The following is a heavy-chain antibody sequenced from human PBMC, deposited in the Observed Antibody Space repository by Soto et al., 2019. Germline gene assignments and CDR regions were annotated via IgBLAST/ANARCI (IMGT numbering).Heavy chain of an antibody. CDR1: GFNFSDYY. J-gene: IGHJ4*02. V-gene: IGHV3-11*01. CDR2: ISSSGSTI. D-gene: IGHD2-2*01. Sequence: GGSLTLSCAASGFNFSDYYLRWLRQDPGKGLEWDCYISSSGSTIYYADSVNGRFTISMVNAKNSLYLQLNSLRAEDTAVYYCAKGTGSRTSNDWGQGTLVTVSS. CDR3: AKGTGSRTSND.